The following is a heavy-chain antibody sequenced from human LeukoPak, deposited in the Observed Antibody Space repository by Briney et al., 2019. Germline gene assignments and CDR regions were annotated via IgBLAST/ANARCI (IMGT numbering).Heavy chain of an antibody. V-gene: IGHV3-74*01. CDR2: ISPTGSTT. J-gene: IGHJ4*02. CDR1: GFSFSGHW. CDR3: ARGPNSNWSGLDF. Sequence: GGSLRLSCIASGFSFSGHWMHWARQLPGKGLVWVSRISPTGSTTSYADSVKGRFTVSRDNARNTLYLQVNNLRAEDTAVYYCARGPNSNWSGLDFWGQGTLLTVSS. D-gene: IGHD6-6*01.